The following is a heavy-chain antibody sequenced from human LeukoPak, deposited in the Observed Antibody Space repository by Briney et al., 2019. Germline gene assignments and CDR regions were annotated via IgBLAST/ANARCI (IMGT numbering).Heavy chain of an antibody. J-gene: IGHJ6*02. V-gene: IGHV4-30-2*01. CDR2: IYHSGST. CDR1: GGSISSGGYS. D-gene: IGHD3-10*01. CDR3: AREDYGSGIYGMDV. Sequence: PSQTLSLTCAVSGGSISSGGYSWSWIRQPPGKGLEWIGYIYHSGSTYYNPSLKSRVTISVDRSKNQFSLKLNSVTAADTAVYYCAREDYGSGIYGMDVWGQGTTVTVSS.